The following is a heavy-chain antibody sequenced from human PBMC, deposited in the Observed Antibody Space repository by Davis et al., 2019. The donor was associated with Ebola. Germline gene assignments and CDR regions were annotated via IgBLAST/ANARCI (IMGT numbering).Heavy chain of an antibody. V-gene: IGHV3-43D*03. Sequence: LGGSLRLSCAASGFTFGDYAMHWVRQAPGKGLEWVSLISWDGRSTAHADSVRDRFSISRDNSRNFLYLQMNGLRAEDTALYYCTAFDSTFRNYWGQGTLVTVSS. CDR1: GFTFGDYA. CDR3: TAFDSTFRNY. CDR2: ISWDGRST. D-gene: IGHD3-22*01. J-gene: IGHJ4*02.